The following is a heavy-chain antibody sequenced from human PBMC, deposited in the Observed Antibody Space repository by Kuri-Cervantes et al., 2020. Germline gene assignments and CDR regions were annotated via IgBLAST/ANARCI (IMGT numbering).Heavy chain of an antibody. CDR1: GYTFTGYY. Sequence: ASVKVSCKASGYTFTGYYMHWMRQAPGQGLEWMGLINPNSGGTNYAQKFQGRVTMTRDTSISTAYMELSRLRSDDTAVYYCARDFRLRLGELSLFGYWGPGTLVTISS. CDR2: INPNSGGT. J-gene: IGHJ4*02. D-gene: IGHD3-16*02. V-gene: IGHV1-2*02. CDR3: ARDFRLRLGELSLFGY.